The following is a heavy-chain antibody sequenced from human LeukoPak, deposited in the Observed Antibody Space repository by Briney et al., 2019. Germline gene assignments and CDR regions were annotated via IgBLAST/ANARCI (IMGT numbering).Heavy chain of an antibody. CDR1: GYSISSGYY. Sequence: SETLSLTCTVSGYSISSGYYWGWIRQPPGKGLEWIGSIYHSGSTYYNPSLKSRVTISVDTSKNQFSLKLSSVTAADTAVYYCARDDSLAAAGTKFRYWGQGTLVTVSS. V-gene: IGHV4-38-2*02. CDR2: IYHSGST. D-gene: IGHD6-13*01. CDR3: ARDDSLAAAGTKFRY. J-gene: IGHJ4*02.